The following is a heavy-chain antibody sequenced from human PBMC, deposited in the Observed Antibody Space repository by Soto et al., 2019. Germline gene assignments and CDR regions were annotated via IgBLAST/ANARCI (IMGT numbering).Heavy chain of an antibody. D-gene: IGHD2-15*01. CDR1: GFTFSSYA. Sequence: GGSLRLSCAASGFTFSSYAMHWVRQAPGKGLEWVAVISYDGSNKYYADSVKGRFTISRDNSKNTLYLQMNSLRAEDTAVYYCARADVCSGGSCYYYGMDVWGQGTTVTVSS. V-gene: IGHV3-30-3*01. CDR3: ARADVCSGGSCYYYGMDV. J-gene: IGHJ6*02. CDR2: ISYDGSNK.